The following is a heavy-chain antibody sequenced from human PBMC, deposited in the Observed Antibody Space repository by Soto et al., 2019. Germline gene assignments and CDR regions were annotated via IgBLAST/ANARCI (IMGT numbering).Heavy chain of an antibody. Sequence: GGSLRLSCAASGFTFDDYAMHWVRQAPGKDLEWVSGISWNSGSIGYADSVKGRFTISRDNAKNSLYLQMNSLRAEDTALYYCAKGLTGTTVKGFDYWGQGTLVTVSS. CDR3: AKGLTGTTVKGFDY. V-gene: IGHV3-9*01. D-gene: IGHD4-17*01. CDR2: ISWNSGSI. J-gene: IGHJ4*02. CDR1: GFTFDDYA.